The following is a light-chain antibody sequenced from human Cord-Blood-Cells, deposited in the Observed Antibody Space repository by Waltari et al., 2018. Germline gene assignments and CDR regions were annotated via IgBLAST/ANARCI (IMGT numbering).Light chain of an antibody. CDR2: EVS. J-gene: IGLJ3*02. CDR3: SSYTSSSTLV. V-gene: IGLV2-14*01. CDR1: SSDVGGYNY. Sequence: QSALTQPASVSGSPGQSITISCTGTSSDVGGYNYVSWYQQHPGKAPKLMIYEVSNRPLGCSNRFSGSKSGNTASLTISGLQAEDEADYYCSSYTSSSTLVFGGGTKLTVL.